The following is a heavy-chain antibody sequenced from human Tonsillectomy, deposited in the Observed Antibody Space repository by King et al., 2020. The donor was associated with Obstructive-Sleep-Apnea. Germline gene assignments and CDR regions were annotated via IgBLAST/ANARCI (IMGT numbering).Heavy chain of an antibody. Sequence: VQLVESGGGLVQPGGSLRLSCAASGFTFSSYAMSWVLQAPGKGLEWVSSISGSGGSTYYADSVKGRFTISRDNSKNTLYLQMNSLRAEDTAVYYCAKDTVGVPAAMDAFDIWGQGTMVTVSS. V-gene: IGHV3-23*04. J-gene: IGHJ3*02. CDR3: AKDTVGVPAAMDAFDI. CDR1: GFTFSSYA. CDR2: ISGSGGST. D-gene: IGHD2-2*01.